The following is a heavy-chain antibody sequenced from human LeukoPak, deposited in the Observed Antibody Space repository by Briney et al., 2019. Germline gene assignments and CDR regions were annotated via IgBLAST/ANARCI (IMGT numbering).Heavy chain of an antibody. CDR3: ARDGGATMVRGVATYDS. J-gene: IGHJ4*02. D-gene: IGHD3-10*01. CDR2: ISSSSSYM. Sequence: GGSLRLSCAASGFTFSSYSMNWVRQAPGKGLEWVSSISSSSSYMYYADSVKGRFTISRDNAKSSLFLQMNSLRAEDTAVYYCARDGGATMVRGVATYDSWGQGTLVTVSS. CDR1: GFTFSSYS. V-gene: IGHV3-21*01.